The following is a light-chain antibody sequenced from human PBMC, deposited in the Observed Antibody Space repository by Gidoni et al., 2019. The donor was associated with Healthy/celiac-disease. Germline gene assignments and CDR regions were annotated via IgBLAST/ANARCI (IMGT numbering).Light chain of an antibody. V-gene: IGKV3-15*01. J-gene: IGKJ2*01. CDR2: GAS. CDR3: RRYNNWPLYT. CDR1: QSVSSN. Sequence: EIVMTQSPATLSVSPGERATLSCRASQSVSSNLAWYQQKPGQAPRLLIYGASTRATGIPARFRGSGSGTDFTLTISSLQSEDFAVYYCRRYNNWPLYTFGQGTKLEIK.